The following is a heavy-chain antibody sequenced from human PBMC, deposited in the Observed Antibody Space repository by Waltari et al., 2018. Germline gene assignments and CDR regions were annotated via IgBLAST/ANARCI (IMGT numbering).Heavy chain of an antibody. Sequence: QVQLQESGPGLVKPSETLSLTCTVSGGSINSPYWSWNRQPPGKGLEWIGYIFYTGSTNYNPSLQSRVTMSVDTSKNQFSLNLSSVTAADTAVYYCARRNQLGNWYFDLWGRGALVTVSS. J-gene: IGHJ2*01. V-gene: IGHV4-59*08. CDR1: GGSINSPY. CDR3: ARRNQLGNWYFDL. D-gene: IGHD2-2*01. CDR2: IFYTGST.